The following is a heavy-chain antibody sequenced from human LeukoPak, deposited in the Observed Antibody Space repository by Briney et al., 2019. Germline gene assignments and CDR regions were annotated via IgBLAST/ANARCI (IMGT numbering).Heavy chain of an antibody. Sequence: GRSLRLSCAASGFTFSSYAMHWVRQAPGKGLEYVPAISSNGGSTYYANSVKGRFTISRDNSKNTLYLQMGSLRAEDMAVYYCARDDENYGGNSGFVDYWGQGTLVTVSS. CDR2: ISSNGGST. CDR3: ARDDENYGGNSGFVDY. V-gene: IGHV3-64*01. D-gene: IGHD4-23*01. J-gene: IGHJ4*02. CDR1: GFTFSSYA.